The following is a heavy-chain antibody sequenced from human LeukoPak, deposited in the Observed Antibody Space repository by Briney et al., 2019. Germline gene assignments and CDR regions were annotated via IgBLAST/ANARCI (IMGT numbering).Heavy chain of an antibody. V-gene: IGHV4-38-2*01. J-gene: IGHJ5*02. CDR1: GYSISSGYY. Sequence: SETLSLTCAVSGYSISSGYYWGWIRPPPGKGLEWIGSIYHSGSTYYNPSLKSRVTISVDTSKNQFSLKLSSVTAADTAVYYCARPSTSSGAFDPWGQGTLVTVSS. CDR2: IYHSGST. D-gene: IGHD2-2*01. CDR3: ARPSTSSGAFDP.